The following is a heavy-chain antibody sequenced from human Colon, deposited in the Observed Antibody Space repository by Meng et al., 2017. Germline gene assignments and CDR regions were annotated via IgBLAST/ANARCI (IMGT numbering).Heavy chain of an antibody. CDR3: ASQWLIRRVDY. Sequence: GSLRLSCAVSGDSISSGSYWGWIRQSPEKGLEWIGSVHHRGITFYNPSLKSRVTISLDTSKNRFSLTLTSVTAADTAVYYCASQWLIRRVDYWGQGTLVTSPQ. CDR2: VHHRGIT. V-gene: IGHV4-38-2*01. J-gene: IGHJ4*02. CDR1: GDSISSGSY. D-gene: IGHD5-12*01.